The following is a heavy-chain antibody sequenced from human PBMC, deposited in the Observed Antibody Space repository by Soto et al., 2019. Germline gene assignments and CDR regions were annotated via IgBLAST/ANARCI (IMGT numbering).Heavy chain of an antibody. J-gene: IGHJ4*02. CDR3: ACSCSGGSCPFDY. CDR1: GGTFSSYT. CDR2: IIPILGIA. V-gene: IGHV1-69*02. D-gene: IGHD2-15*01. Sequence: ASVKVSCKASGGTFSSYTISWVRQAPGQGLEWMGRIIPILGIANYAQKFQGRVTITADKSTSTAYMELSSLRSEDTAVYYCACSCSGGSCPFDYWGQGTLVTVSS.